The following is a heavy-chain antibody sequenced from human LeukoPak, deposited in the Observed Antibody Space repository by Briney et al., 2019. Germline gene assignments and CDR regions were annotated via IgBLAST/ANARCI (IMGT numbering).Heavy chain of an antibody. CDR2: ISAYDGNT. J-gene: IGHJ4*02. V-gene: IGHV1-18*01. Sequence: ASVKVSCKASGYSFTSYGFSWVRQAPGQELEWMGWISAYDGNTNYAQKVHDRVTMTTDSSTSTAYMELRSLRSDDTAVYYCAKMGASSGYSPIDYWGQGTLVTVSS. CDR1: GYSFTSYG. CDR3: AKMGASSGYSPIDY. D-gene: IGHD3-22*01.